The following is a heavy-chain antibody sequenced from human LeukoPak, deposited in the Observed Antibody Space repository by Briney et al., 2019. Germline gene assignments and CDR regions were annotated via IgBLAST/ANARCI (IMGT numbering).Heavy chain of an antibody. D-gene: IGHD3-16*01. J-gene: IGHJ4*02. Sequence: SETLSLTCTVSGGSISSSSYYWGWIRQPPGKGLEWIGNFYCSGSTYYNPSLKSRVTISVDTSKNQFSLKVSSVTATDTAVYYCASMLRGFHHFDYWGQGTLVTVSS. CDR1: GGSISSSSYY. CDR3: ASMLRGFHHFDY. CDR2: FYCSGST. V-gene: IGHV4-39*01.